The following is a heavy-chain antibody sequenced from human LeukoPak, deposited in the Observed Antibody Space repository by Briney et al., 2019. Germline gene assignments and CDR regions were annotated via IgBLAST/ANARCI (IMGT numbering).Heavy chain of an antibody. CDR1: GGSISSYY. D-gene: IGHD5-12*01. J-gene: IGHJ5*02. V-gene: IGHV4-4*07. CDR2: IYTSGST. Sequence: SETLSLTCTVSGGSISSYYWSWIRQPAGKGLGWIGRIYTSGSTNYNPSLKSRVTISVDTSKNQFSLNLTSVTAADAAVYYCARDLGYGGFDWAPWGQGTLVTVSS. CDR3: ARDLGYGGFDWAP.